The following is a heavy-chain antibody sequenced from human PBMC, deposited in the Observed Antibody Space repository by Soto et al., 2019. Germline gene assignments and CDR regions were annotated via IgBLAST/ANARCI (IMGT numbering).Heavy chain of an antibody. CDR3: ARANGSGSHYRTSGEVRFDP. Sequence: KASETLSLTCTVSGGSISSGGYYWSWIRQHPGKGLEWIGYIYYSGSTYYNPSLKSRVTISVDTSKNQFSLKLSAVTAGDAAVYDCARANGSGSHYRTSGEVRFDPWGQGTPVTVSS. D-gene: IGHD3-10*01. CDR2: IYYSGST. J-gene: IGHJ5*02. CDR1: GGSISSGGYY. V-gene: IGHV4-31*03.